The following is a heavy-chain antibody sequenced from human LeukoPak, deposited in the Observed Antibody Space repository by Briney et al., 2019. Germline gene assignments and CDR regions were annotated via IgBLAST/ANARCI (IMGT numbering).Heavy chain of an antibody. J-gene: IGHJ6*03. D-gene: IGHD3-22*01. V-gene: IGHV3-74*01. CDR3: ARGNYKSSGYSVYYYYYMDV. Sequence: GGSLRLSCAASGFTFSSYWMRWVRQAPGKGLVWASRINSDGSSTSYADSVKGRFTISRDNAKNTLYLQMNSLRAEDTAVYYCARGNYKSSGYSVYYYYYMDVWGKGTTVTVSS. CDR2: INSDGSST. CDR1: GFTFSSYW.